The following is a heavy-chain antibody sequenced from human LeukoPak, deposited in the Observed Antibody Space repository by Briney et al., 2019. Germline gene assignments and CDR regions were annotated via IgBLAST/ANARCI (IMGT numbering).Heavy chain of an antibody. CDR3: AKGVYCCSSSTCPQYYYYMDV. D-gene: IGHD2-2*01. CDR1: GFTFSSYA. Sequence: PGGSLRLSCAASGFTFSSYAMSWVRQAPGKGLEWVTFIRYDGTDKYYADSVKGRFTISRDDSKNTLYLQMNSLRPEDTAVYYCAKGVYCCSSSTCPQYYYYMDVWGKGTTVTVSS. J-gene: IGHJ6*03. V-gene: IGHV3-30*02. CDR2: IRYDGTDK.